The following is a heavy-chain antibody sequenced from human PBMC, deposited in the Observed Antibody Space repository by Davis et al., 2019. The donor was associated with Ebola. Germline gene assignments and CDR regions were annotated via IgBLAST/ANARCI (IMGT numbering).Heavy chain of an antibody. CDR1: GYSFANYW. V-gene: IGHV5-51*01. J-gene: IGHJ3*01. CDR2: IYPDDSDV. CDR3: ARRRNDAFDL. Sequence: GGSLRLSCKGSGYSFANYWIGWVRQMPGKGLEWMGIIYPDDSDVIYSPSFQGQVIISVDKSINTAYLQWRSLKAPDTAMYYCARRRNDAFDLWGQGTMVTVSS.